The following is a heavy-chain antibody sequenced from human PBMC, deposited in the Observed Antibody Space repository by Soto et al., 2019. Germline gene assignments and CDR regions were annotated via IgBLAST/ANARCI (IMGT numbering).Heavy chain of an antibody. CDR3: ARLSGYDPAGAADK. J-gene: IGHJ4*02. Sequence: QVQLQESGPGLVKASQTLSLTCTLSGASVSSAEHYWSWFRQPPGKGLQWIGYTYYSGGSYYNASLKRRVSLSADTTQSPFSLKLTSVTAADTAVYNCARLSGYDPAGAADKWGPGLLVSVSS. CDR1: GASVSSAEHY. CDR2: TYYSGGS. V-gene: IGHV4-30-4*01. D-gene: IGHD5-12*01.